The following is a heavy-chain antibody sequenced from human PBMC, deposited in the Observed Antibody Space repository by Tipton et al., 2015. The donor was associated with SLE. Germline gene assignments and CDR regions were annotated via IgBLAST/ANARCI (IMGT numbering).Heavy chain of an antibody. Sequence: SLRLSCAASGFTFSSYAMHWVRQAPGKGLEWVAVISYDGSNKYYADSVKGRFTISRDNSKNTLYLQMNSLRAEDTAVYYYANGDYATGDAFDIWGQGTMVTVSS. CDR3: ANGDYATGDAFDI. D-gene: IGHD4-17*01. V-gene: IGHV3-30*04. CDR2: ISYDGSNK. CDR1: GFTFSSYA. J-gene: IGHJ3*02.